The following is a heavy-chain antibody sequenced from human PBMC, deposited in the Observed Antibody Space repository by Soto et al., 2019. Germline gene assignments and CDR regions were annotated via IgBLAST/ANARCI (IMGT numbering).Heavy chain of an antibody. Sequence: QVQLVQSGAEVKKPGASVKVSCKASGYTFTGYYMHWVRQAPGQGLEWMGWINPNSGGTNYAQKFQGRVTMTRDTSISTAYMELSRLRSDDTAVYYCARRVVAATLSNWFDPWGQGTLVTVSS. CDR1: GYTFTGYY. J-gene: IGHJ5*02. D-gene: IGHD2-15*01. CDR3: ARRVVAATLSNWFDP. V-gene: IGHV1-2*02. CDR2: INPNSGGT.